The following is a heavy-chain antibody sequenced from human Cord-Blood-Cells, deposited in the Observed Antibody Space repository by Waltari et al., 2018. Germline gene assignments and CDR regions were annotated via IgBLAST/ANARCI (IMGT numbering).Heavy chain of an antibody. V-gene: IGHV4-34*01. D-gene: IGHD3-22*01. J-gene: IGHJ6*02. CDR2: INHSGST. CDR3: ARGASSGYYYYYYYGMDV. Sequence: QVQLQQWGAGLLKPSETLSLTCAVYGGSFSGYYWSWLRQPPGTGLEWIGEINHSGSTNYNPSLKSRVTISVDTSKNQFSLKLSSVTAADTAVYYCARGASSGYYYYYYYGMDVWGQGTTVTVSS. CDR1: GGSFSGYY.